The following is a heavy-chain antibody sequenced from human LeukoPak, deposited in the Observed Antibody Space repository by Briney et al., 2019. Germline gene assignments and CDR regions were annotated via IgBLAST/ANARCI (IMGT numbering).Heavy chain of an antibody. J-gene: IGHJ6*02. V-gene: IGHV4-59*01. CDR2: IYYSGNT. Sequence: SETLSLTCTVSGGSISSYYGSWLRQPPGKGLEWIGYIYYSGNTNYYPSLKSRVTISVDTSTNQFSLKLSSVTAADTAVYYCARDASVGGMDVWGQGTTVTVSS. CDR1: GGSISSYY. CDR3: ARDASVGGMDV.